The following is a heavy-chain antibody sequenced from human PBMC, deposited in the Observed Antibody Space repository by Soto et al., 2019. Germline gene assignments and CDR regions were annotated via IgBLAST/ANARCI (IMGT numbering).Heavy chain of an antibody. V-gene: IGHV1-69*04. D-gene: IGHD2-15*01. J-gene: IGHJ6*02. Sequence: SVKVSCKASGGTFSSYTISWVRQAPGQGLEWMGRIIPILGIANYAQKFQGRVTITADKSTSTAYMELSSLRSEDTAVYYCARDIVVVVAATPVMDVWGQGTTVTVSS. CDR2: IIPILGIA. CDR3: ARDIVVVVAATPVMDV. CDR1: GGTFSSYT.